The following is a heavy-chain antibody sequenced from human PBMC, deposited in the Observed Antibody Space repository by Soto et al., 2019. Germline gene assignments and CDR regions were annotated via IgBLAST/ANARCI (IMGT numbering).Heavy chain of an antibody. D-gene: IGHD2-15*01. J-gene: IGHJ4*02. Sequence: EVQLVESGGGLVQPGRSLRLSCAASGITFDDYAMHWVRRVPGKGLEWVSSISWNSNIIGYADSVKGRFTISRDNATKALYLQMNSLRLEDTAVDDCAIGVHVGFCSGDRWYFDYWGQGTLVTVSS. CDR3: AIGVHVGFCSGDRWYFDY. CDR1: GITFDDYA. V-gene: IGHV3-9*01. CDR2: ISWNSNII.